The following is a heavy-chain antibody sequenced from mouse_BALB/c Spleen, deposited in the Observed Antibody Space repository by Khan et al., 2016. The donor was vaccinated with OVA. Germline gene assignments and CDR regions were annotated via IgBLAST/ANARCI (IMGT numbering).Heavy chain of an antibody. D-gene: IGHD2-14*01. CDR2: IWGGGGT. Sequence: QVQLKESGPGLVAPSQSLSITCTVSGFSLSRYNIHWVRQPPGKGLEWLGMIWGGGGTDYNSTLKSRLSISKDNSKSHVFLKMNSLQTDDTAMYYCARAYYRYDGYDGMDYWGQGTSVTVSS. J-gene: IGHJ4*01. CDR3: ARAYYRYDGYDGMDY. CDR1: GFSLSRYN. V-gene: IGHV2-6-4*01.